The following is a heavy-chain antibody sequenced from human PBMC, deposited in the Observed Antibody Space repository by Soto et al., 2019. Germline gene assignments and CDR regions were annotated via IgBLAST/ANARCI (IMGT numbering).Heavy chain of an antibody. CDR1: GFTFSSYS. Sequence: NPGGSLRLSCAASGFTFSSYSMNWVRQAPGKGLEWVSSISTSSDYIYYGGSVTGRFTISRDDAKNSVYLQMNSLRAEDTAVYYCARDSGDWEYYYYGLDVWGLGTAVTVSS. V-gene: IGHV3-21*01. D-gene: IGHD7-27*01. CDR3: ARDSGDWEYYYYGLDV. J-gene: IGHJ6*02. CDR2: ISTSSDYI.